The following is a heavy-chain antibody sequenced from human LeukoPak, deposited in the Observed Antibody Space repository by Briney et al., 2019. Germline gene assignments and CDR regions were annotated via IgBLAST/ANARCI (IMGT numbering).Heavy chain of an antibody. V-gene: IGHV3-7*01. CDR1: GFIVSSNY. Sequence: PGGSLRLSCAASGFIVSSNYMNWVRQAPGKGLEWVANIKQDGSEKYYVDSVKGRFTISRDNAKNSLYLQMNSLRAEDTAVYYCARTGDYYDSSGYFIGGRTTYYFDYWGQGTLVTVSS. D-gene: IGHD3-22*01. CDR3: ARTGDYYDSSGYFIGGRTTYYFDY. J-gene: IGHJ4*02. CDR2: IKQDGSEK.